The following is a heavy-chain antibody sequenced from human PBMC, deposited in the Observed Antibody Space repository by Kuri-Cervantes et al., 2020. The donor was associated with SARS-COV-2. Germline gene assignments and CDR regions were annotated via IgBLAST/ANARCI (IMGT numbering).Heavy chain of an antibody. D-gene: IGHD7-27*01. CDR1: GFSLSTSGVG. V-gene: IGHV2-5*01. Sequence: SGPTLVKPTQTLTLTCTFSGFSLSTSGVGVGWIRQPPGKALEWLALIYWNDDKRYGPSLKSRLTITKDTSKNQVVLTMTNMDPVDTATYYCAHWGRSDYYYYMDVWGKGTTVTVSS. CDR2: IYWNDDK. CDR3: AHWGRSDYYYYMDV. J-gene: IGHJ6*03.